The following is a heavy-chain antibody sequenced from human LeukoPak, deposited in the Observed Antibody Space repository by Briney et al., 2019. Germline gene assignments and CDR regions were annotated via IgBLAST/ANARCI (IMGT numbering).Heavy chain of an antibody. V-gene: IGHV4-39*01. CDR1: GGSISSSSYY. Sequence: PSETLSLTCTVSGGSISSSSYYWGWIRQSPGKALEWIGSIYYSGTSYYNPSLKSRVTMSVDTSKNQFSLKVSSVTAADTAMYYCAGQHLEHRYFEYWGQGTLVTVSS. CDR3: AGQHLEHRYFEY. D-gene: IGHD1/OR15-1a*01. CDR2: IYYSGTS. J-gene: IGHJ4*02.